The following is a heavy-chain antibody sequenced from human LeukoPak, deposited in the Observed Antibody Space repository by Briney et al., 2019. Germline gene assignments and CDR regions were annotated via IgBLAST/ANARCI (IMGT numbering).Heavy chain of an antibody. CDR2: IYGSGYT. Sequence: NPSETLSLTCTVSGGSISGWYWSWIRQPPGKGLEWIGYIYGSGYTNYNPSLKSRVTMSIDTSKNHFSLKLTSVTAADTATYYCARWSGSAFYYYYMDVWGKGTTVTVSS. V-gene: IGHV4-59*01. D-gene: IGHD1-26*01. CDR1: GGSISGWY. CDR3: ARWSGSAFYYYYMDV. J-gene: IGHJ6*03.